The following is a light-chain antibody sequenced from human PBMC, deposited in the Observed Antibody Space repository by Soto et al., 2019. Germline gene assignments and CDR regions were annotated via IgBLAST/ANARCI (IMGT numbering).Light chain of an antibody. J-gene: IGKJ1*01. Sequence: EIVLTQSPGTLSLSPGERATPSCRASQSVSSTYLAWYRQKPGQAPRLLIYGASSRATGIPDRFSGSGSGTDFTLIISRLEPEDFAVYYCQQYAGSPWTFGQGTKVDI. CDR3: QQYAGSPWT. CDR2: GAS. V-gene: IGKV3-20*01. CDR1: QSVSSTY.